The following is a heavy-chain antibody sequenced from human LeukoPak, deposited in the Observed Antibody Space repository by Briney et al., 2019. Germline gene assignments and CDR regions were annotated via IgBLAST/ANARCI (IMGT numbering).Heavy chain of an antibody. CDR1: GGTFSSYA. J-gene: IGHJ4*02. CDR3: ASNLHVYDFWSGYCFDY. V-gene: IGHV1-69*13. D-gene: IGHD3-3*01. CDR2: IIPIFGTA. Sequence: SVKVSCKASGGTFSSYAISWVRQAPGQGLEWMGGIIPIFGTANYAQKFQGRVTITADESTSTAYMELSSLRSEDTAVYYCASNLHVYDFWSGYCFDYWGQGTLVTVSS.